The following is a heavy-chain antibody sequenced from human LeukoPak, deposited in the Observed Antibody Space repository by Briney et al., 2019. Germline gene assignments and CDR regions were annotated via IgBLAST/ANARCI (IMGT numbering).Heavy chain of an antibody. D-gene: IGHD3-10*01. V-gene: IGHV4-4*02. CDR2: IYHSGST. Sequence: SETLSLTCAVSGGSISSSNWWSWVRQPPGKGLEWIGEIYHSGSTNYNPSLKSRVTISVDTSKNQFSLKLSSVTAADTAVYYCARSRRRHYYGSGSPFDYWGQGTLVTVSS. CDR1: GGSISSSNW. J-gene: IGHJ4*02. CDR3: ARSRRRHYYGSGSPFDY.